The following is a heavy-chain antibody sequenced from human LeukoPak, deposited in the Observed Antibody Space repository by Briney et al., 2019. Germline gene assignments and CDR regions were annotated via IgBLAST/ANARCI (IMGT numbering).Heavy chain of an antibody. D-gene: IGHD6-6*01. J-gene: IGHJ4*02. CDR2: INHSGST. CDR1: GGSISSGGYY. CDR3: ARQREYSSSSNVDY. V-gene: IGHV4-39*01. Sequence: SETLSLTCTVSGGSISSGGYYWSWIRQPPGKGLEWIGEINHSGSTNYNPSLKSRVTISVDTSKNQFSLKLSSVTAADTAVHYCARQREYSSSSNVDYWGQGTLVTVSS.